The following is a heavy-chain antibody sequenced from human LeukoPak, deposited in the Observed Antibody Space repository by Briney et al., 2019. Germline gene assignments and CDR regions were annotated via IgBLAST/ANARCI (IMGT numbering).Heavy chain of an antibody. D-gene: IGHD3-10*01. CDR3: ARRLGRKFGERFYYYHYMDV. Sequence: PSETLSLTCAVYGGSFSSYYWSWIRQPPGKGLEWIGEINHSGSTKYNPSLKSRVTISVDTSKNQFSLKLSSVTAADTAVYYCARRLGRKFGERFYYYHYMDVWGKGTTVTISS. J-gene: IGHJ6*03. CDR1: GGSFSSYY. V-gene: IGHV4-34*01. CDR2: INHSGST.